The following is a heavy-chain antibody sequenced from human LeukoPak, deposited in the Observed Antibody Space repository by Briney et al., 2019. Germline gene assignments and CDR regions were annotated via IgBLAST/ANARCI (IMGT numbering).Heavy chain of an antibody. D-gene: IGHD6-19*01. Sequence: SVKVSCKASGGTFSSYAISWVRQAPGQGLEWMGGIIPIFGTANYAQKFQGRVTITTDESTSIAYMELSSLRSEDTAVYYCASCRGWYYYYYMDVWGKGTTVTVSS. CDR1: GGTFSSYA. CDR3: ASCRGWYYYYYMDV. J-gene: IGHJ6*03. V-gene: IGHV1-69*05. CDR2: IIPIFGTA.